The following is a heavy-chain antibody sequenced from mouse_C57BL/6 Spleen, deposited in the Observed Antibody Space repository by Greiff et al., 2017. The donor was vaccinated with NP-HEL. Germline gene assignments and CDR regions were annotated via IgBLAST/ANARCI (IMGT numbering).Heavy chain of an antibody. V-gene: IGHV1-82*01. CDR1: GYAFSSSW. Sequence: QVQLQQSGPELVKPGASVKISCKASGYAFSSSWMNWVKQRPGKGLEWIGRIYPGDGGTNYNGKFKGKATLTADKSSSTAYMQLSSLTSEDSAVYFCTREREAQADYAMDYWGQGTSVTVSS. D-gene: IGHD3-2*02. CDR2: IYPGDGGT. J-gene: IGHJ4*01. CDR3: TREREAQADYAMDY.